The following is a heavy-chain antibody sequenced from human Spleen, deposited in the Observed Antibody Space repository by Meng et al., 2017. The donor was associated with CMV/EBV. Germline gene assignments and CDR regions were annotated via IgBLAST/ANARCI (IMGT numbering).Heavy chain of an antibody. CDR1: GFTFSSYS. J-gene: IGHJ4*02. V-gene: IGHV3-21*01. CDR2: ISSSSSYI. Sequence: GGSLRLSCAASGFTFSSYSMNWVRQAPGKGLEWVSSISSSSSYIYYADSVKGRFAISRDDAKNSLYLQMSSLRAEDTAVYYCARDPGSLLSGFNYFDYWGQGALVTVSS. CDR3: ARDPGSLLSGFNYFDY. D-gene: IGHD3-10*01.